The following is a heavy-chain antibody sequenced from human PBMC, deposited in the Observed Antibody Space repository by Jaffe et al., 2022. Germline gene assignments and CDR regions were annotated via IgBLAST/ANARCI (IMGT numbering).Heavy chain of an antibody. CDR2: TYYRSKWYN. J-gene: IGHJ4*02. CDR1: GDSISSNSAA. V-gene: IGHV6-1*01. Sequence: QVQLQQSGPGLVKPSQTLSLTCAISGDSISSNSAAWNWIRQSPSRGLEWLGRTYYRSKWYNDYAVSVKSRITINPDTSKNQFSLQLNSVTPEDTAVYYCARETGSTDYYDSSGYLNREGYYFDYWGQGTLVTVSS. D-gene: IGHD3-22*01. CDR3: ARETGSTDYYDSSGYLNREGYYFDY.